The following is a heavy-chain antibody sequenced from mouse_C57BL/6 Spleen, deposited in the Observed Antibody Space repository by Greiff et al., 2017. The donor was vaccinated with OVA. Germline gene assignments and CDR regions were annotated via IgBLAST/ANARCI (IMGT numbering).Heavy chain of an antibody. CDR3: ARSGDEGAMDY. CDR1: GYTFTSYT. D-gene: IGHD3-1*01. J-gene: IGHJ4*01. V-gene: IGHV1-4*01. Sequence: VQLQQSGAELARPGASVKMSCKASGYTFTSYTMHWVKQRPGQGLEWIGYINPSSGYTKYNQKFKDKATLTADKSSSTAYMQLSSLTSEDSAVYYCARSGDEGAMDYWGQGTSVTVSS. CDR2: INPSSGYT.